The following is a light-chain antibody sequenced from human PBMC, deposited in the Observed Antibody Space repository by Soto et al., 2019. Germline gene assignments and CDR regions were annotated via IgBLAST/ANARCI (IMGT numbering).Light chain of an antibody. CDR3: LLSYSGAWV. CDR1: TGPVTSGHY. V-gene: IGLV7-46*01. CDR2: DTR. J-gene: IGLJ3*02. Sequence: QTVVTQEPSLTVSPGGTVTLTCGSSTGPVTSGHYPYWFQQKPGQAPRTLIYDTRNKHSWTPARFSGSLLGGKGALTLSGAQPEDEADYYCLLSYSGAWVFGGGTKLTVL.